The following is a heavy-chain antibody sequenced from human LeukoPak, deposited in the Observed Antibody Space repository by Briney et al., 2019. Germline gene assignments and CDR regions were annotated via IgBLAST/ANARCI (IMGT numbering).Heavy chain of an antibody. CDR2: ISSSSSYI. J-gene: IGHJ4*02. CDR1: GFTFSSYS. V-gene: IGHV3-21*01. Sequence: GGSLRLSCAASGFTFSSYSMNWVRQAPGKGLEWVSSISSSSSYIYYADSEKGRFTISRDNAKNSLYLQMNSLRAEDTAVYYCARDSSGIAAAGPDYWGQGTLVTVSS. CDR3: ARDSSGIAAAGPDY. D-gene: IGHD6-13*01.